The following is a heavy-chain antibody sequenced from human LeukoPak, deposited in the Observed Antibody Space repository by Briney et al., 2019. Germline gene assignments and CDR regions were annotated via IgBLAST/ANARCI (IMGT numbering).Heavy chain of an antibody. CDR1: GGSITRITYH. D-gene: IGHD3/OR15-3a*01. Sequence: PSETLSLTCTVSGGSITRITYHWGWIRQPPGKGLEWIGSLYYSGSTYYNPSLKSRVTISVDTSKNQFSLRLSSVTAADTAVYYCARHGLGLDHFDYWGPGALVTVSS. CDR2: LYYSGST. J-gene: IGHJ4*02. CDR3: ARHGLGLDHFDY. V-gene: IGHV4-39*01.